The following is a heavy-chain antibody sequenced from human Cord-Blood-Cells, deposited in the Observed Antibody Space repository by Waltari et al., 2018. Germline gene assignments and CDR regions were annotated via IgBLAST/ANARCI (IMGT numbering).Heavy chain of an antibody. CDR2: ISYDGSNK. CDR1: GFTFSSYG. D-gene: IGHD6-19*01. CDR3: AKDGGIAVAGTYFDY. V-gene: IGHV3-30*18. Sequence: VQLVEAGGGVVQPGRSLSLSWSASGFTFSSYGTHRVRQAPGKGLEWVAVISYDGSNKYYADSVKGRFTISRDNSKNSLYLQMNSLRAEDTAVYYCAKDGGIAVAGTYFDYWGQGTLVTVSS. J-gene: IGHJ4*02.